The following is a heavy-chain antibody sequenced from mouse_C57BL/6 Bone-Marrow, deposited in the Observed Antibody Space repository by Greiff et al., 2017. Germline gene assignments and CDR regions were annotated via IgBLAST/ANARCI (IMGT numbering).Heavy chain of an antibody. Sequence: EVKLQESGGGLVQPGGSLSLSCAASGFTFTDYYMSWVRQPPGKALEWLGFIRNKANGYTTEYSASVKGRFTISRDNSQSILYLQMNALRAEDSATYYCASYYGNSGDYWGQGTSVTVSS. CDR3: ASYYGNSGDY. CDR1: GFTFTDYY. J-gene: IGHJ4*01. D-gene: IGHD2-1*01. CDR2: IRNKANGYTT. V-gene: IGHV7-3*01.